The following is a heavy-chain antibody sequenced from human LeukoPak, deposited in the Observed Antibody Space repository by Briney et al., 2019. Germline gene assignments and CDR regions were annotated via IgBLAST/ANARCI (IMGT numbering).Heavy chain of an antibody. J-gene: IGHJ3*01. Sequence: PGGSLRLSCAASGFTFSTYAMSWVRQAPGKGLEWVSSISGGGGITYYADSVKGRFTISRDNAKNSLYLQMNSLRAEDTAVYYCARDLQCGGDCHYDAFDLWGQGTMVTVSS. D-gene: IGHD2-21*02. CDR1: GFTFSTYA. V-gene: IGHV3-23*01. CDR3: ARDLQCGGDCHYDAFDL. CDR2: ISGGGGIT.